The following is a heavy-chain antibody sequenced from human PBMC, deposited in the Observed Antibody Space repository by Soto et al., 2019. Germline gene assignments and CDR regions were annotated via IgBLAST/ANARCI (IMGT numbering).Heavy chain of an antibody. J-gene: IGHJ4*02. V-gene: IGHV1-2*02. CDR2: INPRSGGT. D-gene: IGHD5-12*01. CDR1: GYTFTGNY. Sequence: QVQLVQSGAEVKKPGASVKVSCKASGYTFTGNYMHWMRQAPGQGPEWMGWINPRSGGTDYAQKFQGRVTITRDTAISTAYMDLSRLTSDDTAMYYCVRGGGVDVVTTARVVLDYWGQGTLLTVSS. CDR3: VRGGGVDVVTTARVVLDY.